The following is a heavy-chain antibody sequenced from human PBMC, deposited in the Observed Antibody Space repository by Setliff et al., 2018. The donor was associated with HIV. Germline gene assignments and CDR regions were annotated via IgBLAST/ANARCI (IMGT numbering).Heavy chain of an antibody. J-gene: IGHJ6*03. V-gene: IGHV4-34*01. D-gene: IGHD6-19*01. CDR3: AKGVAGLQYYYYMDV. Sequence: KASETLSLTCAVYGGSFSGYYWTWIRQPPGKGLEWIGEITHSGSNNYNPSLETRVTISVDTSKNQFSLKLSSVTAADTAVYYCAKGVAGLQYYYYMDVWGKGTTVTVSS. CDR2: ITHSGSN. CDR1: GGSFSGYY.